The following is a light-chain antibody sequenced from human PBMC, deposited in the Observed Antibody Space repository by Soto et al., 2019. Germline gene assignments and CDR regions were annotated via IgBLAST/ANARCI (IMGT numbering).Light chain of an antibody. CDR2: EVS. Sequence: QSALTQPASVSGSPGQSITISCTGTSSDVGGYNYVSWYQQRPRKAPQLMIYEVSNRPSGVSNRFSGSKSGNTASLTISGLQAEDEADYYCSSYTSSSTVVGTGTMVTVL. V-gene: IGLV2-14*01. CDR1: SSDVGGYNY. CDR3: SSYTSSSTV. J-gene: IGLJ1*01.